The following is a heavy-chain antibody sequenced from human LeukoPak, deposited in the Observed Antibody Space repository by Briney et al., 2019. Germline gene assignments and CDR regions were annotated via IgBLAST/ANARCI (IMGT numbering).Heavy chain of an antibody. J-gene: IGHJ4*02. D-gene: IGHD5-12*01. Sequence: PGGSLRLSCAASGFTVSSNYMSWVRQAPGKGLEWVSVIYSGGSTYYADSVKGRFTISRDNSKNTLYLQMNSLRAEDTAVYYCARDDRGYSGYDWGYYFDYWGQGTLVTVSS. V-gene: IGHV3-66*01. CDR2: IYSGGST. CDR3: ARDDRGYSGYDWGYYFDY. CDR1: GFTVSSNY.